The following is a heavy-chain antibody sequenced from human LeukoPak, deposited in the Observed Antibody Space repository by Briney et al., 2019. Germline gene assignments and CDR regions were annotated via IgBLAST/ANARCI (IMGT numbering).Heavy chain of an antibody. CDR2: IYYSGST. J-gene: IGHJ5*02. D-gene: IGHD3-9*01. CDR1: GGSISSGDYY. Sequence: SETLSLTCTVSGGSISSGDYYWSWIRQHPGKGLEWIGYIYYSGSTHYNPSLKSRVTISVDTSKNQFSLKLSSVTAADTAVYYCARDMTDWWFDPWGQGTLVTVSS. CDR3: ARDMTDWWFDP. V-gene: IGHV4-31*03.